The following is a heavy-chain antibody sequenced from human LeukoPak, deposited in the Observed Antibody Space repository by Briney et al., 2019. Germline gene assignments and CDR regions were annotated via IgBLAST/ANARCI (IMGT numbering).Heavy chain of an antibody. J-gene: IGHJ4*02. Sequence: SETLSLTCTVSGGSISSGNYYWSWIRQPPGKGLEWIGYIFYLGSTYYNPSLKSRVSISVNTFKNQFSLKLSSVTAADTAVYYCARGLDYDSSGYYHEKSFDYWGQGTLVTVSS. CDR2: IFYLGST. CDR3: ARGLDYDSSGYYHEKSFDY. V-gene: IGHV4-30-4*02. D-gene: IGHD3-22*01. CDR1: GGSISSGNYY.